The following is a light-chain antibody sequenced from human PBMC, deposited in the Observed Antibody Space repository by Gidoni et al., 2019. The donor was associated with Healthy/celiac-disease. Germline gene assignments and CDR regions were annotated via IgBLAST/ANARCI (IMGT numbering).Light chain of an antibody. Sequence: SSALTQDPAVSVALGQTVRITCQGDSLRSYYASWYQQKPGQAPVLVIYGKNNRPSGIPVRFSGSSSGNTASLTITGAQAEDEADYYCNSRDSSGNHVVFGGGTKLPVL. CDR1: SLRSYY. V-gene: IGLV3-19*01. CDR3: NSRDSSGNHVV. J-gene: IGLJ2*01. CDR2: GKN.